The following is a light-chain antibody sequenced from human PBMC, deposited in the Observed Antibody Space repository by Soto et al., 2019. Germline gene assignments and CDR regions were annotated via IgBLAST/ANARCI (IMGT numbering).Light chain of an antibody. CDR3: LQDYNLLT. V-gene: IGKV1-6*01. CDR2: AAS. J-gene: IGKJ4*01. CDR1: QGIGND. Sequence: AIQMTQSPSSLSASVGDTVTITCRASQGIGNDLAWYQQKPGEAPKLLIFAASSLQSGVPSRFSGSGSGTDFTLTISSLQPKDFATYYCLQDYNLLTFGGGTKVEI.